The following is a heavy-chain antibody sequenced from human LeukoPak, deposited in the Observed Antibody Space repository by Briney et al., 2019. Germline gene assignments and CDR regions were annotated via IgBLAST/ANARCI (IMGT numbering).Heavy chain of an antibody. CDR1: GFTFSDYA. CDR2: ISSNGGSI. Sequence: LSGGSLRLSCAASGFTFSDYAMHWVRQAPGKELEYVSAISSNGGSIHYANSVKGRFTISRDNSKNTLYLQMDSLRAEDIAVYYCARDTCGCGSGWHLYWYFDLWGRGTLVTVSS. J-gene: IGHJ2*01. V-gene: IGHV3-64*01. D-gene: IGHD6-19*01. CDR3: ARDTCGCGSGWHLYWYFDL.